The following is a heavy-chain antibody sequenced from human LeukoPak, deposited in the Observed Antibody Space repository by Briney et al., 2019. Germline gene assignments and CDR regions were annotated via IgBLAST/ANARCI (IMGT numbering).Heavy chain of an antibody. J-gene: IGHJ3*02. Sequence: PSETLSLTCTDSGSSISSYYWSWIRQSPGKRLEWIGYIYVSGSINYNPSLKSRVTISVDTSKNQFSLKLSSVTAADTAVYYCARQYYYASGSFAFDIWGQGTMVTVSS. CDR3: ARQYYYASGSFAFDI. D-gene: IGHD3-10*01. V-gene: IGHV4-59*08. CDR2: IYVSGSI. CDR1: GSSISSYY.